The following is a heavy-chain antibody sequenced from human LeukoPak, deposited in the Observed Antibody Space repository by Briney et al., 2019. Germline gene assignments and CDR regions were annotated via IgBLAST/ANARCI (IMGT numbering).Heavy chain of an antibody. V-gene: IGHV3-23*01. D-gene: IGHD6-13*01. Sequence: PGGSLRLSCAASGFTFSNYAMSWVRQAPGKGLEWVSIISYSDGTTYYADSVKGRFTISRDNSKNTLYLQMNSLRAEDTAVYYCAKDRLSYSSTSYYWGQGTLVTVSS. CDR1: GFTFSNYA. J-gene: IGHJ4*02. CDR2: ISYSDGTT. CDR3: AKDRLSYSSTSYY.